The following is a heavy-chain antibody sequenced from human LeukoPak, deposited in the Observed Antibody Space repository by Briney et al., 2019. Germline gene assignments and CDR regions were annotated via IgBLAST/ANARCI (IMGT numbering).Heavy chain of an antibody. CDR3: ARDSMDFWSGYYYYYYYGMDV. J-gene: IGHJ6*02. D-gene: IGHD3-3*01. Sequence: PGRSLRLSCAASGFTFCSYAMHWVRQAPGKGLEWVAVISYDGSNKYYADSVKGRFTISRDNSKNPLYLQMNSLRAEDTAVYYCARDSMDFWSGYYYYYYYGMDVWGQGTTVTVSS. CDR1: GFTFCSYA. V-gene: IGHV3-30-3*01. CDR2: ISYDGSNK.